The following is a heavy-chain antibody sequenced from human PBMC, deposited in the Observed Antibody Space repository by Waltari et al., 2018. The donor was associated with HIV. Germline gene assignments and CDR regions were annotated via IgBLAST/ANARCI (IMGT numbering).Heavy chain of an antibody. Sequence: EMQLVETGGGLIQPGGSLRLSCAASGFTVSSNYMSWVRQAPGKGREWVSVVYRGGRTYYADCVKGRFTISRDNSKNTLYLQMNSLRAEDTAGYYCARAVFEFMPPHYWGQGTLVTVSS. D-gene: IGHD2-2*01. CDR1: GFTVSSNY. CDR3: ARAVFEFMPPHY. J-gene: IGHJ4*02. V-gene: IGHV3-53*02. CDR2: VYRGGRT.